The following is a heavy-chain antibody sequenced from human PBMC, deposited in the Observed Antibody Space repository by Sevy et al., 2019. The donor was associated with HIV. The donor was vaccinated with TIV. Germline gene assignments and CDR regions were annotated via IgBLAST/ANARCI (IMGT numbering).Heavy chain of an antibody. CDR2: IYHDGST. J-gene: IGHJ3*02. CDR3: SSFGRLIIINDDTFKI. V-gene: IGHV4-38-2*02. Sequence: SETLSLTCTVSGYSISSAYSWGWIRQPPGKGLEWIANIYHDGSTYYNPSLNSRVTISIDTSKNQFSLKLSSVTAADTAVYYCSSFGRLIIINDDTFKIWGHGTMVTVSS. CDR1: GYSISSAYS. D-gene: IGHD3-9*01.